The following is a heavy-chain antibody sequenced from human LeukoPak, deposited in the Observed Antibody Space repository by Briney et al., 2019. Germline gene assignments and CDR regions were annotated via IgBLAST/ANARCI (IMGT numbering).Heavy chain of an antibody. D-gene: IGHD3-22*01. Sequence: SETLSLTCSVSGGSMSNYYWSWIRQPPGKGLEWISYIYYSGNTHYNPSLKSRVTISVDTSKNQFSLKLSSVTAADTAVYYCARHFRAYDSSGYYAYDAFDIWGQGTMVTVSS. CDR2: IYYSGNT. CDR3: ARHFRAYDSSGYYAYDAFDI. V-gene: IGHV4-59*08. CDR1: GGSMSNYY. J-gene: IGHJ3*02.